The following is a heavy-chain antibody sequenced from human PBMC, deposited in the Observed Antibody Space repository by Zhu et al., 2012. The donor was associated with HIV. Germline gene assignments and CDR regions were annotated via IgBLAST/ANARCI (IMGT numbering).Heavy chain of an antibody. Sequence: QVQLQESGPGLVKPSETLSLTCTVSGGSISSSSYYWGWIRQPPGKGLEWIGSIYYSGSTYYNPSLKSRVTISVDTSKNQFSLKLSSVTAADTAVYYCARPSRGIGGLAFDIWGQGTMVTVSS. J-gene: IGHJ3*02. V-gene: IGHV4-39*01. D-gene: IGHD3-16*01. CDR1: GGSISSSSYY. CDR3: ARPSRGIGGLAFDI. CDR2: IYYSGST.